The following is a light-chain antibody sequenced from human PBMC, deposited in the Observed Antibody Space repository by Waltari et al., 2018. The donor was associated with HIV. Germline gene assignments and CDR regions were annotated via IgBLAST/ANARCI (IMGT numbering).Light chain of an antibody. J-gene: IGKJ2*01. CDR1: QSISSF. CDR3: QQSDSTPYT. CDR2: AAS. Sequence: QIPQPPSSFSASVEDGFTFTCRASQSISSFLNWYQQKPGKAPNLLIYAASSLQSGVPSRFSGSGSGTDFTLSISSLQPEDFATYYCQQSDSTPYTFGQGTKLEI. V-gene: IGKV1-39*01.